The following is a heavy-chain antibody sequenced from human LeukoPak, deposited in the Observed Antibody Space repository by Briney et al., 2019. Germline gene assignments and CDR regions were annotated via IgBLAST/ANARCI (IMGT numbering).Heavy chain of an antibody. D-gene: IGHD1-26*01. V-gene: IGHV3-7*03. CDR1: GFTFSSYW. J-gene: IGHJ3*02. CDR3: ARDRSGSYVAPDDFDI. CDR2: IKQDGSEK. Sequence: PGGSLRLSCAASGFTFSSYWMSWVRQAPGKGLEWVANIKQDGSEKYYVDSVKGRFTISRDNAKNSLYLQMNSMRAEDTAVYYCARDRSGSYVAPDDFDIWGQGTMVTVSS.